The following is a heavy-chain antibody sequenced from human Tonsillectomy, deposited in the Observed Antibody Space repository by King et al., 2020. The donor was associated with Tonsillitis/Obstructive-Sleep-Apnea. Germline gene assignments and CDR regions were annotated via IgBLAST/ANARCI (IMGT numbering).Heavy chain of an antibody. CDR2: IYNSGST. V-gene: IGHV4-59*01. CDR3: ARARVPYYYPYGMDV. Sequence: MQLQESGPGLVKPSETLSLTCTVSGGSIINYYWSWIRQPPGKGLEWLGYIYNSGSTSYNPSLESRVTISEDTSKNQFSLKLSSVTAADTAVYYCARARVPYYYPYGMDVWGQGTTVTVSS. J-gene: IGHJ6*02. CDR1: GGSIINYY. D-gene: IGHD5/OR15-5a*01.